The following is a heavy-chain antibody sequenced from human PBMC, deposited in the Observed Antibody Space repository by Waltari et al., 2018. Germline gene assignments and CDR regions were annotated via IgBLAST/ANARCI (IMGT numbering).Heavy chain of an antibody. Sequence: QVQLVQSGAEVKKPGASVKVSCKSSGYTFTGHYMHWVRKGPGQGLEWMGWINPNSGGTNYAQKFQGRFTMTRDTYISTAYMELGRLTSDDTAVYYCARLHGDYVTQHPYWGQGTLVTVSS. J-gene: IGHJ4*02. CDR3: ARLHGDYVTQHPY. D-gene: IGHD4-17*01. CDR1: GYTFTGHY. CDR2: INPNSGGT. V-gene: IGHV1-2*02.